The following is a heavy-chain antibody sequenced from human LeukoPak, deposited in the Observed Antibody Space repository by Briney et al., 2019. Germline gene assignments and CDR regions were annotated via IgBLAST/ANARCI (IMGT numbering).Heavy chain of an antibody. J-gene: IGHJ4*02. V-gene: IGHV3-49*04. CDR3: SRDDGDY. Sequence: GGSLRLSCTASGFTFGDYAMNWVRQAPGRGLEWVAFTRSKAYGGTTEYAASVKGRFTISRDDSKSSAYLQMNGLKSEDTGVYYCSRDDGDYWGQGTLVTVSS. CDR2: TRSKAYGGTT. CDR1: GFTFGDYA.